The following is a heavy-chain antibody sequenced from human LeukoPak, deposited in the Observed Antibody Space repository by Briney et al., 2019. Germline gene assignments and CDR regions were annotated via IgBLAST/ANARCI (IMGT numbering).Heavy chain of an antibody. CDR3: AKVTGGTSSLFDY. CDR1: GFTFSNYG. CDR2: IWYDGSNK. Sequence: GGSLRLSCAASGFTFSNYGIHWVRQVPGKGLEWVAVIWYDGSNKYYADSVKGRFTISRDNSKNTLYLQMKSLRAEDTAVYYCAKVTGGTSSLFDYWGQGNLVTVSS. J-gene: IGHJ4*02. D-gene: IGHD6-6*01. V-gene: IGHV3-33*06.